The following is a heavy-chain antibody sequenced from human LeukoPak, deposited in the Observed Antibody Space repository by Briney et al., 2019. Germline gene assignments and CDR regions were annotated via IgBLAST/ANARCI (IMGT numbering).Heavy chain of an antibody. J-gene: IGHJ4*02. Sequence: SETLSLTCTVSGGSISSYYRSWIRQPPGKGLEWIGYIYYSGSTNYNPSLKSRVTISADTSKSQFSLKLSSVTAADTAVYYCARGYDSTPSYYFDYWGQGTLVTVSS. CDR3: ARGYDSTPSYYFDY. D-gene: IGHD3-22*01. CDR2: IYYSGST. V-gene: IGHV4-59*01. CDR1: GGSISSYY.